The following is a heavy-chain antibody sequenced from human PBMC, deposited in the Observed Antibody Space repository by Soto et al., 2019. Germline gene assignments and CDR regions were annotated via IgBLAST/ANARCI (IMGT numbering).Heavy chain of an antibody. CDR1: GGTFSSYA. D-gene: IGHD3-3*01. CDR3: ARDGFEGRSGYYNWFDP. V-gene: IGHV1-69*12. CDR2: LIPIFGTA. Sequence: QVQLVQSGAEVKKPGSSVKVSCKASGGTFSSYAISWVRQAPGQGIEWMGGLIPIFGTANYAQKFQGRVTITADESTSRAYMELSSLRSEDTAVYYFARDGFEGRSGYYNWFDPWGQGTLVTVSA. J-gene: IGHJ5*02.